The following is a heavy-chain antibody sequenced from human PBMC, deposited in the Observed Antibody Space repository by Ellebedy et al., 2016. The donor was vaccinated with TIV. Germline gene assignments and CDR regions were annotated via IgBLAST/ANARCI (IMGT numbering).Heavy chain of an antibody. D-gene: IGHD6-13*01. CDR3: ARAIAAAGSY. CDR2: IKQDGSEK. CDR1: GFTFSTYW. V-gene: IGHV3-7*01. Sequence: GESLKISCAASGFTFSTYWMHWARQAPGKGLEWVANIKQDGSEKYYVDSVKGRFTISRDNAKNSLYLQMNSLRAEDTAVYYCARAIAAAGSYWGRGTLVTVSS. J-gene: IGHJ4*02.